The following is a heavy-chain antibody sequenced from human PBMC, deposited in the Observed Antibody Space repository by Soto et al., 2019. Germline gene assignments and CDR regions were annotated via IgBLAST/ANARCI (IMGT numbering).Heavy chain of an antibody. CDR1: GFTFSSYA. J-gene: IGHJ2*01. D-gene: IGHD4-17*01. CDR2: ISYDGSNK. V-gene: IGHV3-30-3*01. Sequence: QVQLVESGGGVVQPGRSLRLSCAASGFTFSSYAMHWVRQAPGKGLEWVALISYDGSNKYYADSVKGRFTISRDNSKNTLYLQMTSLRAEDTAVYYCARVGDTTVVTRYWYFDLWGRGTLVTVSS. CDR3: ARVGDTTVVTRYWYFDL.